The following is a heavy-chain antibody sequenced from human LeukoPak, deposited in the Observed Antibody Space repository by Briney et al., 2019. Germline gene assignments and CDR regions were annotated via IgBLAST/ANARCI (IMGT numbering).Heavy chain of an antibody. Sequence: PSETLARTCTVSGASISSSVYYWGWIRQPPGKGLEWIGSVYNSESTYYNPSLKSRVTMSVDASKNQISLKLTSATAADTAMYYCVTHRYLTEAVHYWDKGTLVTVSS. CDR1: GASISSSVYY. CDR3: VTHRYLTEAVHY. J-gene: IGHJ4*02. D-gene: IGHD3-9*01. CDR2: VYNSEST. V-gene: IGHV4-39*01.